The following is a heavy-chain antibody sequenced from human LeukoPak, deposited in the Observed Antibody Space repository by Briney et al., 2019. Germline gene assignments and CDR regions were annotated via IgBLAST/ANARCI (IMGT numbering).Heavy chain of an antibody. CDR1: GFIFSNYA. Sequence: RGSLRLSCAASGFIFSNYAMTWVRQAPGKGLEWVSGISVSGDSTLYADSVQGRFTISRDNSKNTVYLQMNSLRAEDTATYYCAKELFTGCHGWFDPWGQGTLVTVSS. CDR3: AKELFTGCHGWFDP. V-gene: IGHV3-23*01. D-gene: IGHD2-8*02. CDR2: ISVSGDST. J-gene: IGHJ5*02.